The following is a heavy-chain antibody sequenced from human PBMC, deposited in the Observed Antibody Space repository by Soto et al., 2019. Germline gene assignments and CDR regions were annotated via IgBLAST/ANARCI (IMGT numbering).Heavy chain of an antibody. Sequence: QVQLVQSGAEVKKPGSSVKVSCKASGGTFSSYAISWVRQAPGQELEWMGGIIPISGTANYAQKFQGRVTITADEYTSTAYMELSSLRSEDTAVYYCARSQGSSTSLEIYYYYDYGMDGWGQGTTVTVSS. D-gene: IGHD2-2*01. J-gene: IGHJ6*02. CDR1: GGTFSSYA. CDR2: IIPISGTA. CDR3: ARSQGSSTSLEIYYYYDYGMDG. V-gene: IGHV1-69*01.